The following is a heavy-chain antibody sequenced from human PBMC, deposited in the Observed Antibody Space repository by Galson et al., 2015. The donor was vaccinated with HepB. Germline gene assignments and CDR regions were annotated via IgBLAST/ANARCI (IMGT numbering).Heavy chain of an antibody. Sequence: ETLSLTCAVSGDSISSNNWWSWVRQPPGKGLEWIGEIYHSGFTNYNPSLKSRVTMSVDTSKNQFSLRLSSMTAADTAVYYCARGSAAYRSGWYPFDYWGQGTLVTVSS. CDR3: ARGSAAYRSGWYPFDY. V-gene: IGHV4-4*02. D-gene: IGHD6-19*01. J-gene: IGHJ4*02. CDR2: IYHSGFT. CDR1: GDSISSNNW.